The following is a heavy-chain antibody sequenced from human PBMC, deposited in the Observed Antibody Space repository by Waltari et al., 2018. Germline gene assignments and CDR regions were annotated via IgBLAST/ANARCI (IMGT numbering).Heavy chain of an antibody. CDR1: GGSFSGYY. J-gene: IGHJ5*02. Sequence: QVQLQQWGAGLLKPSETLSLTCAVYGGSFSGYYWSWIRQPPGKGLEWIGEINHSGSTNANPALTGRFTISVDTSKNHSSLKLSSVTAADTAVYYCARVTGYSSGWYHFNNWCDPWGQGTLVTVSS. CDR3: ARVTGYSSGWYHFNNWCDP. V-gene: IGHV4-34*01. D-gene: IGHD6-19*01. CDR2: INHSGST.